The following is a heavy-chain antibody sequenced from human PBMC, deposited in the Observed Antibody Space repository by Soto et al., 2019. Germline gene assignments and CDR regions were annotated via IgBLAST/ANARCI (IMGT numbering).Heavy chain of an antibody. D-gene: IGHD3-10*01. CDR2: ILYTGNT. J-gene: IGHJ6*02. CDR3: ARAAYGSVSYYAPHYYYAMDV. CDR1: GASISSFY. V-gene: IGHV4-59*01. Sequence: QVQLQESGPGLVKPSETLALTCTVSGASISSFYWSWIRQPPGQGLEWLGYILYTGNTNYNPSLKRRVTMSVYTSKNQVSLRLSAVAAADTAVYFCARAAYGSVSYYAPHYYYAMDVWGQGTTVTVSS.